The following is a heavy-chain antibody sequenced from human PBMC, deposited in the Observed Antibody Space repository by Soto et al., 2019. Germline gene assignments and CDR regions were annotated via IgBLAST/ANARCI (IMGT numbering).Heavy chain of an antibody. V-gene: IGHV3-23*01. Sequence: EVQLLESGGGLVQPGGSLRLSCVASGHTFQNYAMTWVRQAPGKGLEWVSGISGSGGSTYYADSVRGRFTISRDDSKNTLYLQMSRRRAEAAAVYYCAKVSRCIGVVAAALNWGQGTLVNVSS. J-gene: IGHJ4*02. CDR1: GHTFQNYA. CDR3: AKVSRCIGVVAAALN. D-gene: IGHD2-2*01. CDR2: ISGSGGST.